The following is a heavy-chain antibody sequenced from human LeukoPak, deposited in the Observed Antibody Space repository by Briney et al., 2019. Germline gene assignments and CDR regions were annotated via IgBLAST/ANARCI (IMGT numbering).Heavy chain of an antibody. Sequence: SETLSLTCAVSGYSISSGYYWGWIRQPPGKGLEWIGSIYHSGSTYYNPSLKSRVTISVDTSKNQFSLKLSSVTAADTAVYYCARDPRFAVAGIRGPDYWGQGTLVTVSS. D-gene: IGHD6-19*01. CDR1: GYSISSGYY. J-gene: IGHJ4*02. V-gene: IGHV4-38-2*02. CDR2: IYHSGST. CDR3: ARDPRFAVAGIRGPDY.